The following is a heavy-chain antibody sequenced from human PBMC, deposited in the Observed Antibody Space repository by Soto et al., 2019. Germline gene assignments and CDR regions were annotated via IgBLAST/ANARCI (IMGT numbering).Heavy chain of an antibody. CDR2: INHSGTT. CDR3: ALFASSGPHFYDY. D-gene: IGHD3-10*01. CDR1: GGSFSAYY. Sequence: ASETLSLTCAVYGGSFSAYYWSWIRQPPGKGLEWIGEINHSGTTRHSPSLKSRVTLSGDTSKKQVSLKLTSVTAADAAVYFCALFASSGPHFYDYWGQGSLVTVSS. J-gene: IGHJ4*02. V-gene: IGHV4-34*01.